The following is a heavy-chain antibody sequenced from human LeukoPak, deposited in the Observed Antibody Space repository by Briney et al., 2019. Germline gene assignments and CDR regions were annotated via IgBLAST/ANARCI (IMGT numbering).Heavy chain of an antibody. CDR2: IYYSGST. V-gene: IGHV4-59*01. CDR1: GGSISSYY. D-gene: IGHD6-13*01. Sequence: KTSETLSLTCTVSGGSISSYYWSWIRQPPGKGLEWIGYIYYSGSTNYNPSLKSRVTISVDTSKNQFSLKLSSVTAADTAVYYCARGGKGYPFDYWGQGTLVTVSS. CDR3: ARGGKGYPFDY. J-gene: IGHJ4*02.